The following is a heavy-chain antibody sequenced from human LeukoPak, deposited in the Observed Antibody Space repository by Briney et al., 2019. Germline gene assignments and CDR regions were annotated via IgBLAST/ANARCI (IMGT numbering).Heavy chain of an antibody. CDR1: GGSFSGYY. V-gene: IGHV4-34*01. D-gene: IGHD2-2*01. J-gene: IGHJ6*02. Sequence: SETLSLTCDVYGGSFSGYYWSWIRQPPGKGLEWIGEINHSGSTNYNPSLKRRVTISVDTSKNQFSLKLSSVTAADTAVYYCARGAGYCSSTSCYARAYYYYGMDVWGQGTTVTVSS. CDR2: INHSGST. CDR3: ARGAGYCSSTSCYARAYYYYGMDV.